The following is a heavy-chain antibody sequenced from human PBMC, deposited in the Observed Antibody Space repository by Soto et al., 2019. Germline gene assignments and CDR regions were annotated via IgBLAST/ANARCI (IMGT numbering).Heavy chain of an antibody. CDR3: ARVYRIAIDY. CDR2: INHSGST. D-gene: IGHD6-13*01. J-gene: IGHJ4*02. Sequence: SETLSLTCAVYGGSFSGYYWSWIRQPPGKGLEWIGEINHSGSTNYNPSLKSRVTISVDTSKTQFSLKLSSVTAADTAVYYCARVYRIAIDYWSQGNLVTVSS. V-gene: IGHV4-34*01. CDR1: GGSFSGYY.